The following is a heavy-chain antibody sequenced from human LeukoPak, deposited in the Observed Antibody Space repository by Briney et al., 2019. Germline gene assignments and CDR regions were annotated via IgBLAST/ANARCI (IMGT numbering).Heavy chain of an antibody. CDR3: ARGATDTTRWFDP. CDR2: INSDGSST. Sequence: GGSLRLSCAASRFTFSSYWMHWVRQAPGKGLVWVSRINSDGSSTSYADSVKGRFTISRDNAKNSLYLQMNGLRAEDTAAYYCARGATDTTRWFDPWGQGTLVTVSS. J-gene: IGHJ5*02. CDR1: RFTFSSYW. V-gene: IGHV3-74*01. D-gene: IGHD1-7*01.